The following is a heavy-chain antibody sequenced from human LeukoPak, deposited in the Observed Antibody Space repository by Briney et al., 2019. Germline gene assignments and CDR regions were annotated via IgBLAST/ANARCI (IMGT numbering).Heavy chain of an antibody. V-gene: IGHV1-18*01. CDR1: GYTFTSYG. J-gene: IGHJ4*02. CDR2: ISAYNGNT. D-gene: IGHD3-22*01. CDR3: ARVTAMVKATMIVVSRGLGY. Sequence: ASVKVSCKASGYTFTSYGISWVRQAPGQGLEWMGWISAYNGNTNYAQKFQGRVTMTRDTSISTAYMELSRLRSDDTAVYYCARVTAMVKATMIVVSRGLGYWGQGTLVTVSS.